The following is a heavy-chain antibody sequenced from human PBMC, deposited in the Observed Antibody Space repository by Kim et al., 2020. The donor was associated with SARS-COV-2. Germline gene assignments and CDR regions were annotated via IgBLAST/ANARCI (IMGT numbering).Heavy chain of an antibody. CDR1: GFTFSSYS. CDR2: ISRRSSTI. V-gene: IGHV3-48*02. CDR3: ASLVVVAAGYYYGMDV. D-gene: IGHD2-15*01. Sequence: GGSLRLSCAASGFTFSSYSMNWVRQAPGKGLEWVSYISRRSSTIYYADSVKGRFTISRDNAKNSLYLQMNSLRDEDTAVYYCASLVVVAAGYYYGMDVWGQGTTVTVSS. J-gene: IGHJ6*02.